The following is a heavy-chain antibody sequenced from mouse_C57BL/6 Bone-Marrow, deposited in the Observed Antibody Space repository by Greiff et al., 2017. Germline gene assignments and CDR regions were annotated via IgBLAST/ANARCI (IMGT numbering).Heavy chain of an antibody. CDR1: GYTFTDYY. V-gene: IGHV1-19*01. D-gene: IGHD2-5*01. CDR2: INPYNGGT. CDR3: ARSGYSNPWFAY. Sequence: VQLKQSGPVLVKPGASVKMSCKASGYTFTDYYMNWVKQSHGKSLEWIGVINPYNGGTSYNQKFKGKATLTVDKSSITAYMELNSLTSEDSAVYYCARSGYSNPWFAYWGQGTLVTVSA. J-gene: IGHJ3*01.